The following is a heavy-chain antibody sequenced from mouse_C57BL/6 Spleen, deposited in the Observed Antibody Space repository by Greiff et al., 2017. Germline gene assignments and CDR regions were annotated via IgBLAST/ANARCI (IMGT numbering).Heavy chain of an antibody. CDR1: GYTFTSYW. D-gene: IGHD4-1*01. V-gene: IGHV1-52*01. CDR2: IDPSDSET. J-gene: IGHJ4*01. Sequence: QVQLQQPGAELVRPGSSVKLSCKASGYTFTSYWMHWVKQRPIQGLEWIGNIDPSDSETHYNQKFKDKATLTVDKSSSTAYMQLSSLTSEDSAVYYCAELGQGYYAMDYWGQGTSVTVSS. CDR3: AELGQGYYAMDY.